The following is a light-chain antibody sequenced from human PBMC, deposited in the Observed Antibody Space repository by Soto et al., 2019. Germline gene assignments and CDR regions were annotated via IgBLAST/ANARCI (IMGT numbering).Light chain of an antibody. J-gene: IGLJ1*01. CDR2: GNS. V-gene: IGLV1-40*01. CDR1: SSNIGAGYD. Sequence: QSVLTQPPSVSGAPGQRVTISCTGSSSNIGAGYDVHWYQQLPGTAPKLLIYGNSNRPSRVPDRFSGSKSGTSASLAITGLQAEDEADYYCQCYDSSLSGFYVFGTGTKLTVL. CDR3: QCYDSSLSGFYV.